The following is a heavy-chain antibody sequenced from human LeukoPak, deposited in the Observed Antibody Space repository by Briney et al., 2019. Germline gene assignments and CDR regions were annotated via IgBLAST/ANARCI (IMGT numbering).Heavy chain of an antibody. V-gene: IGHV1-46*01. CDR3: AREGLGELTLDC. Sequence: ASVKVSCKASGYTFTSYYMHWVRQAPGQGLEWMGIINPSGGTTRYAQKFQGRVTMTRDTSTSTVYMELSSLRSEDTAVYYCAREGLGELTLDCWGQGTLVTVSS. CDR1: GYTFTSYY. J-gene: IGHJ4*02. D-gene: IGHD3-16*01. CDR2: INPSGGTT.